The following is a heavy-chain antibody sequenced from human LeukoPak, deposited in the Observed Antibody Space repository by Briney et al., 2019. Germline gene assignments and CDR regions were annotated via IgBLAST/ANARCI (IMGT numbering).Heavy chain of an antibody. CDR2: IYYSGTT. J-gene: IGHJ5*02. Sequence: SETLSLTCTVSGGSISSSSYYWGWIRQPPGKGLEWIGNIYYSGTTYYNPSLKSRLTISVDTSKNQFSLKLSSVTAADTAVYYCARDYSGSYHWFDPWGQGTLVTVSS. V-gene: IGHV4-39*07. D-gene: IGHD1-26*01. CDR3: ARDYSGSYHWFDP. CDR1: GGSISSSSYY.